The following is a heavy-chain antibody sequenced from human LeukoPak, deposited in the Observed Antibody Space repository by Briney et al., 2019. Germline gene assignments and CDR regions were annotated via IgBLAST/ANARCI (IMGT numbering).Heavy chain of an antibody. CDR1: A. CDR2: ISGSGGST. V-gene: IGHV3-23*01. J-gene: IGHJ4*02. D-gene: IGHD5-12*01. Sequence: AXSWVRXAPGKGLEWVSAISGSGGSTYYAASVKGRFTISRDNSKNTLYLQMNSLRAEDTAVYYCAKAESGPYDYWGQGTLVTVSS. CDR3: AKAESGPYDY.